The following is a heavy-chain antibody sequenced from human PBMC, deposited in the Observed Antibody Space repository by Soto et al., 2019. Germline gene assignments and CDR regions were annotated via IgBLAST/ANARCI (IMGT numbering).Heavy chain of an antibody. Sequence: GSLRLSCTVSGFAFNNYGINWVRQAPGKGLEWVSSISKSDYTYYSDSVKGRLTISRDNAKNSVSLQMNTLRVEDTAVYYCAREDSIIIPAVSDFWGQGTLVSVAS. CDR2: ISKSDYT. CDR1: GFAFNNYG. D-gene: IGHD2-2*01. V-gene: IGHV3-21*01. J-gene: IGHJ4*02. CDR3: AREDSIIIPAVSDF.